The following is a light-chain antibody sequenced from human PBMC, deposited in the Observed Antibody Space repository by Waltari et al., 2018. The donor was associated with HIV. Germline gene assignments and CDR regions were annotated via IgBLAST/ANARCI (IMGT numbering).Light chain of an antibody. CDR3: AVWDGSLSAYV. J-gene: IGLJ1*01. Sequence: QSVLTHPPSSSGTPGQRATISCSVSPSNSARFTGYLYKQLPQTAPKLLIPVNNCRPSGVPDRFSGSKSGTSASLDISGLQSEDEDDYYCAVWDGSLSAYVFGPGTKVTV. CDR1: PSNSARFT. V-gene: IGLV1-44*01. CDR2: VNN.